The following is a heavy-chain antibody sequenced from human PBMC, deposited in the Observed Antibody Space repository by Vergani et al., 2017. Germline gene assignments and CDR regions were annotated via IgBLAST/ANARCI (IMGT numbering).Heavy chain of an antibody. Sequence: QVKLQESGPGLVKPSETLSLTCTVSGYSISSGYYWGWIRQPPGKGLEWIGSIYHSGSTYYNPSLKSRVTISVDTSKNQFSLKLSSVTAADTAVYYCATTVTTNWFDPWGQGTLVTVSS. V-gene: IGHV4-38-2*02. D-gene: IGHD4-11*01. CDR2: IYHSGST. CDR3: ATTVTTNWFDP. J-gene: IGHJ5*02. CDR1: GYSISSGYY.